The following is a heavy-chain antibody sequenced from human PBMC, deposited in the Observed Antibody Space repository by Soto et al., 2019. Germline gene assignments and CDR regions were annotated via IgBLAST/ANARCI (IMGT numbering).Heavy chain of an antibody. Sequence: GGFLRLSCAVPGFTFSDYGMHWVRQAPGKGLEWVAVMSYAGTYKYYADSVKGRFTISRDLSGNTLFLQMNSLRLEDTAVYFCAKEMYPRTVLDSSSPWGDYWGQGTLVTVSS. CDR3: AKEMYPRTVLDSSSPWGDY. CDR2: MSYAGTYK. J-gene: IGHJ4*02. CDR1: GFTFSDYG. V-gene: IGHV3-30*18. D-gene: IGHD6-6*01.